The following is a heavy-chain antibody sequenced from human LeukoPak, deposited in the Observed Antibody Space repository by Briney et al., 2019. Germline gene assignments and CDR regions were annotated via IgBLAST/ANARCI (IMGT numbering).Heavy chain of an antibody. CDR2: ISYDGSNK. CDR1: GFTFSSYG. J-gene: IGHJ4*02. Sequence: GGSLGLSCAASGFTFSSYGMHWVRQAPGKGLEWVAVISYDGSNKYYADSVKGRFTISRDNSKNTLYLQMNSLRAEDTAVYYCAKDFYTMIVVVIFDYWGQGTLVTVSS. V-gene: IGHV3-30*18. CDR3: AKDFYTMIVVVIFDY. D-gene: IGHD3-22*01.